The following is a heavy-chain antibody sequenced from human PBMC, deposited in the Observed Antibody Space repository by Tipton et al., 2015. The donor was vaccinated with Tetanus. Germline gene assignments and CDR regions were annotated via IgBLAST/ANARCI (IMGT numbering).Heavy chain of an antibody. CDR2: ISYDGSNK. CDR1: GFTFSSYA. D-gene: IGHD5-24*01. CDR3: ARNVEMATYFDY. V-gene: IGHV3-30-3*01. Sequence: SLRLSCAASGFTFSSYAMHWVRQAPGKGLEWVAVISYDGSNKYYADSVKGRFTISRDNSKNTLYLQMNSLRAEDTAVYYCARNVEMATYFDYWGQGTLVTVSS. J-gene: IGHJ4*02.